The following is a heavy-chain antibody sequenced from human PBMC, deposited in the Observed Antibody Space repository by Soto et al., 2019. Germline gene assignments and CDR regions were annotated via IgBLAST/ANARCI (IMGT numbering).Heavy chain of an antibody. D-gene: IGHD3-10*01. V-gene: IGHV3-9*01. CDR3: AKDMRSSQGGSYAAEL. CDR1: GFFFEDYA. Sequence: PVGSLRLSCAASGFFFEDYAMHWVRQAPGKGLEWVSGISWNSGNIGYADSAKGRFTISRDNAKNSLYLQMNSLRTEDTAFYFCAKDMRSSQGGSYAAELWGQGTLVTVSS. J-gene: IGHJ4*02. CDR2: ISWNSGNI.